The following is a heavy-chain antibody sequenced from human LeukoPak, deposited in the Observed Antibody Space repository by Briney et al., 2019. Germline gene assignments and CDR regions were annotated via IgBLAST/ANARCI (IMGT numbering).Heavy chain of an antibody. V-gene: IGHV4-34*01. J-gene: IGHJ5*02. D-gene: IGHD2-2*01. CDR3: TRWCSTDTCRKFDP. Sequence: SETLSLTCGVFGGSLGGYYWTWIRQSPGKGLEWIGEIDHSGSANYNPSLKSRFPIVMDTAMDRFSLKLISVTAADAAVYYCTRWCSTDTCRKFDPWGQGTLVTVSS. CDR1: GGSLGGYY. CDR2: IDHSGSA.